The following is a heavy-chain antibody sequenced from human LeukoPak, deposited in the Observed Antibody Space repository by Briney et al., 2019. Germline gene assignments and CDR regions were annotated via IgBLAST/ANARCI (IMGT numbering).Heavy chain of an antibody. D-gene: IGHD5-12*01. CDR3: ARVRGRVAT. CDR1: GYSISSGYY. V-gene: IGHV4-38-2*02. CDR2: IYHSGST. J-gene: IGHJ4*02. Sequence: SETLSLTCTVPGYSISSGYYWGWIRQPPGKGLEWIGSIYHSGSTYYNPSLKSRVTISVDASKNQFSLKPSSVTAADTAVYYCARVRGRVATWGQGTLVTVSS.